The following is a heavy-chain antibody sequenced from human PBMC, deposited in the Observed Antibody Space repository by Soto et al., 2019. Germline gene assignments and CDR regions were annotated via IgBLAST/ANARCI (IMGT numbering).Heavy chain of an antibody. CDR1: GDRVSSNSAA. D-gene: IGHD2-15*01. V-gene: IGHV6-1*01. Sequence: SQTLSLTCAISGDRVSSNSAAWTWLRQSPSRGLEWLGRTYYRSKWYNDYAVSVKSRITINPDTSKNQFSLQLNSVTPEDTAVYYCARGGGGYCSGGSCYIFDYWGQGTLVTVSS. J-gene: IGHJ4*02. CDR2: TYYRSKWYN. CDR3: ARGGGGYCSGGSCYIFDY.